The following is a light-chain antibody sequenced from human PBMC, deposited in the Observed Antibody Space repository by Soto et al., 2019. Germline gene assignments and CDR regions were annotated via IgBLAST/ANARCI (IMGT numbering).Light chain of an antibody. CDR2: EVS. V-gene: IGLV2-8*01. J-gene: IGLJ1*01. CDR3: SSYAGGSYV. Sequence: QSVLTHPPSASGSPGQSVTISCTGTSRDVGGHNYVSWYQQHPGKAPKFMIYEVSKRPSGVPDRFSGSKSGNTASLTVSGLQAEDEADYYCSSYAGGSYVFGTGTKVTVL. CDR1: SRDVGGHNY.